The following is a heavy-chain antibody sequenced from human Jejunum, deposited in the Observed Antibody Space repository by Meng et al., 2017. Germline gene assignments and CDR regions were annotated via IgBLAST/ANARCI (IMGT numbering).Heavy chain of an antibody. D-gene: IGHD6-19*01. CDR1: GGPVSSAGYQ. Sequence: VQLQESGPGLVRPSGTLSLFCSASGGPVSSAGYQWSWVRQPPGKGLEWIGYASTNYNPSLKSRVTISVDTSKNQFSLRLNSVTAADTAVYYCTRGGWYGIHWGPGTLVTVSS. CDR3: TRGGWYGIH. CDR2: AST. J-gene: IGHJ4*02. V-gene: IGHV4-61*08.